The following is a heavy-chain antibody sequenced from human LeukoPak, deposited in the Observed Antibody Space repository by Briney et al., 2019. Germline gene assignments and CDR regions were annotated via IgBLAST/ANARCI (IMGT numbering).Heavy chain of an antibody. Sequence: SETLSLTCTVSGGSISSYYWSWIRQPPGKGLEWLGYIYFSGNRKYNPSLKSRVTISVDTSKNQFSLKLTSVTAADTAVYYCARFHPNWGLDYWGQGTLVTVSS. D-gene: IGHD7-27*01. J-gene: IGHJ4*02. CDR3: ARFHPNWGLDY. CDR1: GGSISSYY. V-gene: IGHV4-59*01. CDR2: IYFSGNR.